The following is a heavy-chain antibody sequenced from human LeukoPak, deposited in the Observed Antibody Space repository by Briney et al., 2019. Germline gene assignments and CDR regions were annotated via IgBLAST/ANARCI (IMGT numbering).Heavy chain of an antibody. J-gene: IGHJ6*03. CDR1: GFTFSSYW. V-gene: IGHV3-7*01. CDR2: IKQDGSEK. Sequence: SGGSLRLSCAASGFTFSSYWMSWVRQAPGKGLEWVANIKQDGSEKYYVDSVKGRFTISRDNAKNSLYLQMNSLRAEDTAVYYCARGILGGSGSLYYYYYMDVWDKGTTVTISS. D-gene: IGHD3-10*01. CDR3: ARGILGGSGSLYYYYYMDV.